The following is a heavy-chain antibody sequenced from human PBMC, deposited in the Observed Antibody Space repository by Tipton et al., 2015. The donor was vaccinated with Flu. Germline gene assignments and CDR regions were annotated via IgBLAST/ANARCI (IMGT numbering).Heavy chain of an antibody. CDR1: GGSISGGDYY. CDR3: ARDSILTHANTGFDAFDI. Sequence: TLSLTCTVSGGSISGGDYYWTWIRQPAGKGLEWIGRIYSTGSTNYNPSLKNRVTMSVDTSKNQFSLNLTSVTAADTAVYFCARDSILTHANTGFDAFDIWGQGTVVNVSS. V-gene: IGHV4-61*02. J-gene: IGHJ3*02. D-gene: IGHD2-21*02. CDR2: IYSTGST.